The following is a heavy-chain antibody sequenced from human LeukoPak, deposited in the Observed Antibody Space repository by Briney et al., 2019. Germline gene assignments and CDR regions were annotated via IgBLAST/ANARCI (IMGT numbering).Heavy chain of an antibody. CDR1: GGTFNSYA. V-gene: IGHV1-69*06. D-gene: IGHD3-10*01. CDR2: IIPIFGTT. J-gene: IGHJ5*02. Sequence: ASVKVSCKASGGTFNSYAISWVRQAPGQGLEWMGGIIPIFGTTNYARKFRGRVTLTADKSTRTAYMELSSLRSEDTAVYYCARVVWFGELLGYNWFDPWGQGTLVTVSS. CDR3: ARVVWFGELLGYNWFDP.